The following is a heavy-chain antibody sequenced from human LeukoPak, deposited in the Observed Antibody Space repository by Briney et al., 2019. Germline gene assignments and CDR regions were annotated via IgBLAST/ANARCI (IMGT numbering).Heavy chain of an antibody. CDR3: AKLSAGSSGWVDY. Sequence: PGGSLRLSCAASGFTFSSYAMSWVRQAPGKGLEWVSAISGSGNTTYYADSVKGRFTISRDNSKNTLYLQMISLRAEDTAVYYCAKLSAGSSGWVDYWGQGSLVTVSS. CDR1: GFTFSSYA. J-gene: IGHJ4*02. CDR2: ISGSGNTT. D-gene: IGHD6-25*01. V-gene: IGHV3-23*01.